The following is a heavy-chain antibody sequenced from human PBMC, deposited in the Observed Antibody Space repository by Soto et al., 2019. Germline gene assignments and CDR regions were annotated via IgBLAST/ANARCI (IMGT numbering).Heavy chain of an antibody. D-gene: IGHD2-2*02. CDR3: ARTKGYCSSTSCYTHFDY. V-gene: IGHV3-64*01. Sequence: GGSLRLSCAASGFTFSSYAMHWVRQAPGKGLEYVSAISSNGGSTYCANSVKGRFTISRDNSKNTLYLQMGSLRAEDMAVYYCARTKGYCSSTSCYTHFDYWGQGTLVTVSS. J-gene: IGHJ4*02. CDR2: ISSNGGST. CDR1: GFTFSSYA.